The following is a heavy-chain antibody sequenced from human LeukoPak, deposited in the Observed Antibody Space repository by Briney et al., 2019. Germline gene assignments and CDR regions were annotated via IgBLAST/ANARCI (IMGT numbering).Heavy chain of an antibody. J-gene: IGHJ5*02. D-gene: IGHD6-6*01. CDR1: GGSISSYY. Sequence: SETLSLTCTVSGGSISSYYWSWIRQPAGKGPEWIGRIYTSGSTNYNPSLKSRVTMSVDTSKNQFSLKLSSVTAADTAVYYCARDQQYSSSSERNWFDPWGQGTLVTVSS. CDR3: ARDQQYSSSSERNWFDP. V-gene: IGHV4-4*07. CDR2: IYTSGST.